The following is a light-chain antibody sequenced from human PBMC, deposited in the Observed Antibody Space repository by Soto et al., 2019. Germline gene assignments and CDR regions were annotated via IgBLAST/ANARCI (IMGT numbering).Light chain of an antibody. J-gene: IGLJ1*01. CDR3: SSYTSSSTLYV. V-gene: IGLV2-14*01. CDR2: DVT. Sequence: QSALTQPASVSGSPGQSITISCTGTSSDVGGYNYVSWYQQHPGKAPKLMIYDVTNRPSGVSKRFSGSKSGNTASLTISGLQAEDEADYYCSSYTSSSTLYVLGTGTKLTVL. CDR1: SSDVGGYNY.